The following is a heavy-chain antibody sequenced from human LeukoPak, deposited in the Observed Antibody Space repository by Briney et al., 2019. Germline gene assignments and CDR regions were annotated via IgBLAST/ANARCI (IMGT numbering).Heavy chain of an antibody. CDR1: GYSFTSYW. Sequence: GESLKISCKGSGYSFTSYWIGWVRQMPGKGLEWMGIFYPGDSDTRYSPSFQGQVTISAAKSISTAYLQWSSLKAPDTAMYYCARHVEDYGSGSYYSDYWGQGTLVTVSS. J-gene: IGHJ4*02. V-gene: IGHV5-51*01. CDR3: ARHVEDYGSGSYYSDY. D-gene: IGHD3-10*01. CDR2: FYPGDSDT.